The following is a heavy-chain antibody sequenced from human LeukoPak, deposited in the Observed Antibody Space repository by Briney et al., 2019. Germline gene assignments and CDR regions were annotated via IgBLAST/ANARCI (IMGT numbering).Heavy chain of an antibody. J-gene: IGHJ3*02. D-gene: IGHD1-7*01. CDR3: ARVNSPGTTKRGAFDI. Sequence: GASVKVSCKASGYTFTSYYMHWVRQAPGQGLEWMGIINPSGGSTSYAQKFQGRVTMTRDTSTSTVYMELSSLRSEDTAVYYCARVNSPGTTKRGAFDIGGQGQWSPSLQ. V-gene: IGHV1-46*01. CDR2: INPSGGST. CDR1: GYTFTSYY.